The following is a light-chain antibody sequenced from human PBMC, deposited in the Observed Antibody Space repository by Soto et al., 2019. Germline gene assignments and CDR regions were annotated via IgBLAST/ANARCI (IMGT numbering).Light chain of an antibody. CDR3: GTWDSRLSAGV. J-gene: IGLJ3*02. CDR1: NIGIKS. Sequence: SYELTQAPSVSVAPGQTARITCGGNNIGIKSVHWYQQKPGQAPVLVVYDDSDRPSGIPERFSGSNSGNTATLTISRVEAGDEADYYCGTWDSRLSAGVFGGGTKLTVL. CDR2: DDS. V-gene: IGLV3-21*02.